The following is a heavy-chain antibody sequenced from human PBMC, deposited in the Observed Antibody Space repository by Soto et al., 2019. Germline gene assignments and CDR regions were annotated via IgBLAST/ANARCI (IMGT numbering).Heavy chain of an antibody. D-gene: IGHD1-26*01. Sequence: LGGSLRLSCAASGFTFSSYWMHWVRQAPGKGLVWVSRINSDGSSTSYADSVKSRFTISRDNAKNTLYLQMNSLRAEDTAVYYCARGRSWSYYYYYYGMDVWGQGTLVSVSS. CDR1: GFTFSSYW. V-gene: IGHV3-74*01. CDR2: INSDGSST. J-gene: IGHJ6*02. CDR3: ARGRSWSYYYYYYGMDV.